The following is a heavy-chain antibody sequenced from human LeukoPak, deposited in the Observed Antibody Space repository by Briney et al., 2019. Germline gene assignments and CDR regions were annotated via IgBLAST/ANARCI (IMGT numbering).Heavy chain of an antibody. V-gene: IGHV3-7*03. Sequence: PGGSLRLSCAASGFTFSSYWISWVRQAPGKGLEWVANINKEGGEKYHVDSVKGRFPISRDNAKNSLYLQMNSLRADDTAVYYCVKDSPPRYSGSPPAYWGQGTLVTVSS. D-gene: IGHD1-26*01. CDR3: VKDSPPRYSGSPPAY. CDR1: GFTFSSYW. J-gene: IGHJ4*02. CDR2: INKEGGEK.